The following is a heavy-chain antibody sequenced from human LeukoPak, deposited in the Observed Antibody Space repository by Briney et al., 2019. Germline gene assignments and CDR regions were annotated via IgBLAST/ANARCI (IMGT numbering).Heavy chain of an antibody. CDR1: GYTFTGYY. V-gene: IGHV1-2*02. D-gene: IGHD2-2*01. CDR3: ARVCSSTSCYSRSIDY. Sequence: GSVTVSCKASGYTFTGYYMHWVRQAPGQGGERMGWINPNSGGTNYAQTFQGRVTMTRDTSISTAYMEMSRLRSDDTAVYYCARVCSSTSCYSRSIDYWGQGTLVTGSS. CDR2: INPNSGGT. J-gene: IGHJ4*02.